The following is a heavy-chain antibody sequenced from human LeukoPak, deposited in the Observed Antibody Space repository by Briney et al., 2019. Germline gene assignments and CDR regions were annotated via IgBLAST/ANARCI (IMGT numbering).Heavy chain of an antibody. J-gene: IGHJ4*02. Sequence: GRSLRLSCAASGFTFDDYAMHWVRQAPGKGLEWVSSISSSSSYIYYADSVKGRFTISRDNAKNSLYLQMNSLRAEDTAVYYCARVEYSSSWYVFRYFDYWGQGTLVTVSS. CDR2: ISSSSSYI. V-gene: IGHV3-21*01. D-gene: IGHD6-13*01. CDR3: ARVEYSSSWYVFRYFDY. CDR1: GFTFDDYA.